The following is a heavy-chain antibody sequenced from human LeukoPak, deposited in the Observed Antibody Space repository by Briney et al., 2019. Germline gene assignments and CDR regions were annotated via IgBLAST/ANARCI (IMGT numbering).Heavy chain of an antibody. Sequence: GESLKISCKGSGYSFTNYWIAWVRQMPGKGLEWMGIIYPGDSDTRYSPSFQGQVTISADKSISTAYLQWSSLKASDTAMYYCARLKGIAAAATYGMDVWGQGTTVTVSS. D-gene: IGHD6-13*01. J-gene: IGHJ6*02. CDR2: IYPGDSDT. V-gene: IGHV5-51*01. CDR1: GYSFTNYW. CDR3: ARLKGIAAAATYGMDV.